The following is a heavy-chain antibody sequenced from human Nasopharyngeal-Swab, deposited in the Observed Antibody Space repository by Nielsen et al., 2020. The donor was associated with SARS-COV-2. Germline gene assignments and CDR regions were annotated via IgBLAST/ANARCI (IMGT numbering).Heavy chain of an antibody. CDR1: GFTFSSYW. V-gene: IGHV3-74*01. CDR3: AKGSSGWSYYYYGMDV. CDR2: INSDGSST. Sequence: GGSLRLSCAASGFTFSSYWMHWVRQAPGKGLVWVSRINSDGSSTSYADSVKGRFTISRDNAKNTLYLQMNSLRAEDTAVYYCAKGSSGWSYYYYGMDVWGQGTTVTVSS. D-gene: IGHD6-19*01. J-gene: IGHJ6*02.